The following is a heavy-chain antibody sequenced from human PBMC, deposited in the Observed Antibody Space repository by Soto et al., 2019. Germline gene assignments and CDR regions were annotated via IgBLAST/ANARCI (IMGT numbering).Heavy chain of an antibody. Sequence: SDPQSLPYFVTGVFTSPHTWWSLVRQPPGKGLEGIGDAYHSGSTEYNPSLKSRVSISVDKSKNQISLKLTSATASDSAMYYCATWRGSSWFDYWGQGTQVTFAS. J-gene: IGHJ4*02. D-gene: IGHD6-13*01. CDR2: AYHSGST. CDR3: ATWRGSSWFDY. CDR1: GVFTSPHTW. V-gene: IGHV4-4*02.